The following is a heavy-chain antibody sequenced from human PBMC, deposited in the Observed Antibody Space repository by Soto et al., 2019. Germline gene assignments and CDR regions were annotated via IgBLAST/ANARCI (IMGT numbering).Heavy chain of an antibody. Sequence: EMQLVESGGGLVEPGGSLRLSCPASGFAFSHVWMTWVRQAPGKGLEWVGRIKRKSDHGTTDYAAAVKGRFTISRDDSKNTLYLQMDSLKSEDTAVYYCATEGEMSGASDWADYFDHWGRGTLVTVSS. V-gene: IGHV3-15*01. CDR3: ATEGEMSGASDWADYFDH. D-gene: IGHD2-15*01. CDR1: GFAFSHVW. J-gene: IGHJ4*01. CDR2: IKRKSDHGTT.